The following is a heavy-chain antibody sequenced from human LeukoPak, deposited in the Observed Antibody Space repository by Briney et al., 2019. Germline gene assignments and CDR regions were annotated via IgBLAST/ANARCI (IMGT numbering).Heavy chain of an antibody. J-gene: IGHJ3*02. CDR3: AREGYCTNGVCRDDAFDI. V-gene: IGHV1-2*02. CDR1: GYTFTSYY. CDR2: INPNSGGT. Sequence: ASVKVSCKASGYTFTSYYMHWVRQAPGQGLEWMGWINPNSGGTNYAQKFQGRVTMTRDTSISTAYMELSRLRSDDTAVYYCAREGYCTNGVCRDDAFDIWGQGTMVTVSS. D-gene: IGHD2-8*01.